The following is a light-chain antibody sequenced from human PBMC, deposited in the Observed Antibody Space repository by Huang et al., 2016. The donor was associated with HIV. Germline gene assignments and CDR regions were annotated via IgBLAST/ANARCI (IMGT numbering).Light chain of an antibody. J-gene: IGKJ5*01. CDR1: QGISNS. V-gene: IGKV1-NL1*01. CDR2: VAS. Sequence: DIQMTQSPSSLSASVGDRVTITCRASQGISNSLAWYQQKPGKAPKLLLYVASRLKSVVPSRFSGSGSGTDYTLTISSLQPEDFATYYCQQYYSTPPITFGQGTRLEIK. CDR3: QQYYSTPPIT.